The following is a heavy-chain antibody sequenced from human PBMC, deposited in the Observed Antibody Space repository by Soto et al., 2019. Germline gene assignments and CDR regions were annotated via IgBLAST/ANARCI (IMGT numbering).Heavy chain of an antibody. D-gene: IGHD6-19*01. Sequence: QVQLVESGGAVVQPGRSLRLSCAASGFTFSTYVMHWVRQAPGKGLEWVAVMSYDGNNRYYADSVKGRFTISRDNSKNTLYLQMNSLRPEDTAVYYCAKAKLIAVAAPFDYWGQGTLVTVSS. V-gene: IGHV3-30*18. CDR2: MSYDGNNR. CDR3: AKAKLIAVAAPFDY. CDR1: GFTFSTYV. J-gene: IGHJ4*02.